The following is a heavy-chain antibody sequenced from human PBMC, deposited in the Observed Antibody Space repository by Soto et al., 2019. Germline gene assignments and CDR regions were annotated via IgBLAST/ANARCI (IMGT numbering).Heavy chain of an antibody. J-gene: IGHJ4*02. CDR1: GFTFSSYS. V-gene: IGHV3-48*01. Sequence: PGGSLRLSCAASGFTFSSYSMNWVRQAPGKGLEWVSYISSSSSTIYYADSVKGRFTISRDNAKNSVFLQMNSLRAEDTAVYYCGSPMLAATPSLGYWGQGTLVTVSS. CDR3: GSPMLAATPSLGY. CDR2: ISSSSSTI. D-gene: IGHD2-15*01.